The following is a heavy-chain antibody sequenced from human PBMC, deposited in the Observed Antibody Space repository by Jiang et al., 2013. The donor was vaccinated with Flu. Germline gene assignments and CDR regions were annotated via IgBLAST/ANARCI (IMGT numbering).Heavy chain of an antibody. CDR2: INPNSGGT. CDR3: ARDRYYDSSWPYYYYYYGMDV. CDR1: GYTFTGYY. J-gene: IGHJ6*02. V-gene: IGHV1-2*02. D-gene: IGHD3-22*01. Sequence: GAEVKXPGASVKVSCKASGYTFTGYYMHWVRQAPGQGLEWMGWINPNSGGTNYAQKFQGRVTMTRDTSISTAYMELSRLRSDDTAVYYCARDRYYDSSWPYYYYYYGMDVWGQGTTVTVSS.